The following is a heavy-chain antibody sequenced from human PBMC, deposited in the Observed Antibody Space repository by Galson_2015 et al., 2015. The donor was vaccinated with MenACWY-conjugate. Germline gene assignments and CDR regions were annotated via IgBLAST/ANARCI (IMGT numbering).Heavy chain of an antibody. D-gene: IGHD2-2*01. V-gene: IGHV3-30*18. CDR2: ISYDGSNK. J-gene: IGHJ4*02. CDR1: GFTFSSYG. CDR3: AKDVGHCSSTSCFSFDY. Sequence: SLRLSCAASGFTFSSYGMHWVRQAPGKGLEWVAVISYDGSNKYYADSVKGRFTISRDNSKNTLYLQMNSLRAEDTAVYYCAKDVGHCSSTSCFSFDYWGQGTLVTVSS.